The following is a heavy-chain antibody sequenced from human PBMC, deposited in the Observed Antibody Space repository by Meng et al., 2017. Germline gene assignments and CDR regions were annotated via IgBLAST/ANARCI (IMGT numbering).Heavy chain of an antibody. J-gene: IGHJ4*02. Sequence: GESLKISCAASGFTFSGSAMHWVRQASGKGLEWVGRIRIKANSYATAYAASVKGRFTISRDDSKNTAYLQMNSLKTEDTAVYYCTSSYYYGSGSYYFSDYWGQGTLVTVSS. CDR3: TSSYYYGSGSYYFSDY. V-gene: IGHV3-73*01. D-gene: IGHD3-10*01. CDR2: IRIKANSYAT. CDR1: GFTFSGSA.